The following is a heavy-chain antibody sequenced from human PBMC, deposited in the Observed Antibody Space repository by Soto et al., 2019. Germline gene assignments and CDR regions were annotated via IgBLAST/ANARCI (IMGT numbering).Heavy chain of an antibody. CDR2: ISYDGSNK. J-gene: IGHJ6*02. CDR1: GFTFSSYA. Sequence: QVQLVESGGGVVQPGRSLRLSCAASGFTFSSYAMHWVRQAPGKGLEWVAIISYDGSNKYYADSVKGRFTISRDNSKNTLYLQMNSLRAEDTAVYYCARDGLDYDFWSGYYYYYGMDVWGQGTTVAVSS. V-gene: IGHV3-30-3*01. CDR3: ARDGLDYDFWSGYYYYYGMDV. D-gene: IGHD3-3*01.